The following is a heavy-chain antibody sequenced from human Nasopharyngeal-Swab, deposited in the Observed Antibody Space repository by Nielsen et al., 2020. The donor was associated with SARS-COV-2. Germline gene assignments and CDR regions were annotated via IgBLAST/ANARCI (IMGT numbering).Heavy chain of an antibody. D-gene: IGHD6-13*01. CDR3: ARGPGSWYSLDY. V-gene: IGHV3-7*01. Sequence: GGSLRLSCAASGITFSRYWMSWVRQAPGKGLEWVANIKQDGSEKYYVDSVKGRSTISRDNAKNSLYLQMNSLRAEDTAVYYCARGPGSWYSLDYWGQGTLVTVSS. CDR1: GITFSRYW. CDR2: IKQDGSEK. J-gene: IGHJ4*02.